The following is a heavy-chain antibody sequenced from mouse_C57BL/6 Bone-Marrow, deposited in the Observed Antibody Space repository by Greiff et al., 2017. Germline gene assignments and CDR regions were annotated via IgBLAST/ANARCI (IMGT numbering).Heavy chain of an antibody. CDR3: ARAGDYSNYVNY. CDR1: GYSFTGYY. D-gene: IGHD2-5*01. J-gene: IGHJ2*01. CDR2: INPSTGGT. V-gene: IGHV1-42*01. Sequence: EVQLQQSGPELVKPGASVKISCKASGYSFTGYYMNWVKQSPEKSLEWIGEINPSTGGTTYNQKFKAKATLTVDKSSSTAYMQLKSLTSEDSAVYYCARAGDYSNYVNYWGQGTTLTVSS.